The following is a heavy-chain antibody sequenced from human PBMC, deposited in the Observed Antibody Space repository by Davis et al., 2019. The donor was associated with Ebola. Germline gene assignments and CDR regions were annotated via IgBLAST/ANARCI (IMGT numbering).Heavy chain of an antibody. D-gene: IGHD3-3*01. CDR2: ISSSSSFI. J-gene: IGHJ6*04. V-gene: IGHV3-21*01. CDR1: GFTFKPYS. Sequence: GESLKISCVASGFTFKPYSMNWVRQAPGKGLEWVSYISSSSSFIFYADSVKGRFTISRDNAKRSLYMQMNSLRAEDTAVYYCTRSSPIFEGAKDVWGTGTTVAVSS. CDR3: TRSSPIFEGAKDV.